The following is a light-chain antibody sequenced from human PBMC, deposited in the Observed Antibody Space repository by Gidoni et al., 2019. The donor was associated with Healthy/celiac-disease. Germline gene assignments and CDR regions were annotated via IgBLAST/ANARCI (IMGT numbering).Light chain of an antibody. CDR2: RKN. CDR1: SSNIGSNY. J-gene: IGLJ2*01. CDR3: AAWDDSLSGQEV. V-gene: IGLV1-47*01. Sequence: QSVLTPPPSASGTPGQRVTISCSGSSSNIGSNYVYWYQQLPGTAPKLLIYRKNQRPSGVPDRFSGSKSGTSASLAISGLRSEDEADYYCAAWDDSLSGQEVFGGGTKLTVL.